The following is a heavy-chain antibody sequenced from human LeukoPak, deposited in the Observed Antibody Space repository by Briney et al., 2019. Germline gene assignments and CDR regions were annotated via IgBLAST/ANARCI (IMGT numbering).Heavy chain of an antibody. CDR3: ARPGGYAFDM. V-gene: IGHV3-30-3*01. CDR1: GFNFRSYA. J-gene: IGHJ3*02. Sequence: GGSLRLSCAASGFNFRSYAFHWVRQAPGKGPEWMASITYDGTDTYYADSVQGRFTLSRHSSQDTLYLQMNSLRPADTAVYYCARPGGYAFDMWGQGTMVTVSS. D-gene: IGHD3-10*01. CDR2: ITYDGTDT.